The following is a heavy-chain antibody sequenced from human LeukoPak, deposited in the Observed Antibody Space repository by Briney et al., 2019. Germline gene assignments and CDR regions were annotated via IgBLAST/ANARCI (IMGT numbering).Heavy chain of an antibody. J-gene: IGHJ4*02. V-gene: IGHV3-30*04. Sequence: PGRSLRLSCAASGFTFSSYAMHWVRQAPGKGLEWVAVISYDGSNKYYADSVKGRFTISRDNSKNTLYLQMNSLRAEDTAVYYCARRPGSSSGHFDYWGQGTMVTVSS. CDR2: ISYDGSNK. CDR1: GFTFSSYA. CDR3: ARRPGSSSGHFDY. D-gene: IGHD6-19*01.